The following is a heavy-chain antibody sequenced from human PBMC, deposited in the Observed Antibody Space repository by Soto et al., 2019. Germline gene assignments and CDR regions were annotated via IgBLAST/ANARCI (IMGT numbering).Heavy chain of an antibody. CDR3: ARGGADGSSWYADYYYYYYMDV. CDR2: ISSSGSTI. V-gene: IGHV3-11*01. CDR1: GFTFSDYY. D-gene: IGHD6-13*01. J-gene: IGHJ6*03. Sequence: QVQLVESGGGLVKPGGSLRLSCAASGFTFSDYYMSWIRQAPGKGLEWVSYISSSGSTIYYADSVKGRFTISRDNAKNSLYLQMNSLRAEDTAVYYCARGGADGSSWYADYYYYYYMDVWGKGTTVTVSS.